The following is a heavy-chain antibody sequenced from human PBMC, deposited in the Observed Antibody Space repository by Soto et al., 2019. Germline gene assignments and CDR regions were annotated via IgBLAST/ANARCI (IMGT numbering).Heavy chain of an antibody. CDR2: IHTGGKT. D-gene: IGHD3-10*01. V-gene: IGHV3-53*02. Sequence: ELKLVESGGGLIQPGGSLRLSCAASGLTVTRNYMTWVRLAPGKGLECVSTIHTGGKTFYTDSVKGRFTVSRDASKNTVDLQMNTLSVEDTAVYYCATGGSKRVRGAIVEVFHLEFWGRGTLVTVSS. CDR3: ATGGSKRVRGAIVEVFHLEF. CDR1: GLTVTRNY. J-gene: IGHJ4*02.